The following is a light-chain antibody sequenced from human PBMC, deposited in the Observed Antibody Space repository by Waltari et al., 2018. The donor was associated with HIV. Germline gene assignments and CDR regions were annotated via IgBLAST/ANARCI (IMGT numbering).Light chain of an antibody. CDR3: GTWDSSLSAGV. CDR1: SSNIGNNY. Sequence: QSVLTQPPSVSAAPGQKVTISCSGSSSNIGNNYVSWSQQLPGTAPKTLIYDNNKRPSGIPDRFTGSKSGTSATRGITGLQTGDEADYYCGTWDSSLSAGVFGGGTKLTVL. J-gene: IGLJ2*01. CDR2: DNN. V-gene: IGLV1-51*01.